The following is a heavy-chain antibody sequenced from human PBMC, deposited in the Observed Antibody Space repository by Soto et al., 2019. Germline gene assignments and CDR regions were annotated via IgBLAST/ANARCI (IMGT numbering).Heavy chain of an antibody. Sequence: GGSLRLSCAASGFTFSSYSMNWVRQAPGKGLEWVSSISSSSSYIYYADSVKGRFTISRDNAKNSLYLQMNSLRAEDTAVYYCARDHTDYDFWSGYYGYYYYGMDVWGQGTTVTVS. J-gene: IGHJ6*02. V-gene: IGHV3-21*01. CDR2: ISSSSSYI. D-gene: IGHD3-3*01. CDR1: GFTFSSYS. CDR3: ARDHTDYDFWSGYYGYYYYGMDV.